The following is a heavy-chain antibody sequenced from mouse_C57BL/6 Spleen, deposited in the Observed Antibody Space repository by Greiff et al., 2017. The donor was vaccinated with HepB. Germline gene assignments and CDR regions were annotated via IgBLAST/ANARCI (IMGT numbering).Heavy chain of an antibody. CDR2: ISSGSSTI. CDR3: ARRNYGNYGHFDY. CDR1: GFTFSDYG. V-gene: IGHV5-17*01. J-gene: IGHJ2*01. Sequence: EVQVVESGGGLVKPGGSLKLSCAASGFTFSDYGMHWVRQAPEKGLEWVAYISSGSSTIYYADTVKGRFTISRDNAKNTLFLQMTSLRSEDTAMYYCARRNYGNYGHFDYWGQGTTLTVSS. D-gene: IGHD2-1*01.